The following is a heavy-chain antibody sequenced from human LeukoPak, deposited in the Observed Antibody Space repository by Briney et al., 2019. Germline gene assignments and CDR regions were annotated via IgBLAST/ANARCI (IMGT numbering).Heavy chain of an antibody. CDR2: ISSSGSTI. D-gene: IGHD3-10*01. V-gene: IGHV3-48*03. Sequence: PGGSLRLSCAASGFTFSSYELNWVRQAPGKGLEWVSYISSSGSTIYYAGSVGGRFTSSRDNAKNSLYLQMDSLRAEDTGVYYCARESKGTEGSTGAFDYWGQGTLVTVSS. CDR3: ARESKGTEGSTGAFDY. J-gene: IGHJ4*02. CDR1: GFTFSSYE.